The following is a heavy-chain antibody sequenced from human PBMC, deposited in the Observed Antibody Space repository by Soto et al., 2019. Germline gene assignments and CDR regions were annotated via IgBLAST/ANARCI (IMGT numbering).Heavy chain of an antibody. J-gene: IGHJ6*02. CDR2: IYYSGST. Sequence: QVQLQESGPGLVKPSQTLSLTCTVSGGSISSGGYYWSWLRQHPGKGLEWIGYIYYSGSTYYNPSLTSRVTISVDTSKDQFSLKLSSVTAADTAVYYCARGGRRSPGMDVWGQGTTVTVSS. CDR1: GGSISSGGYY. V-gene: IGHV4-31*03. CDR3: ARGGRRSPGMDV.